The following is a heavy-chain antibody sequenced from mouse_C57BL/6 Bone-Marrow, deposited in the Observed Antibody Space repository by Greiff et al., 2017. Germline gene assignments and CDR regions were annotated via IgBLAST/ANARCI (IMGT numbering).Heavy chain of an antibody. CDR1: GYTFTSYW. CDR3: AIRNYGNYFYYAMDY. V-gene: IGHV1-74*01. Sequence: QVQLKQPGAELVKPGASVKVSCKASGYTFTSYWMHWVKQRPGQGLEWIGRIHPSDSDTNYNQKFKGKATLTVDKSSSTAYMQLSSLTSEDSAVYYCAIRNYGNYFYYAMDYWGQGTSVTVSS. D-gene: IGHD2-1*01. CDR2: IHPSDSDT. J-gene: IGHJ4*01.